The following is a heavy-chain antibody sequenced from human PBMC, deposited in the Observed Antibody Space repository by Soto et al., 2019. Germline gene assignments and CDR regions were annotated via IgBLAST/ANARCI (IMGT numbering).Heavy chain of an antibody. CDR3: AKDSGGNSKGGGMDV. CDR1: GFTFDDYA. Sequence: LRLSCAASGFTFDDYAMHWVRQAPGKGLEWVSGISWNSGSIGYADSVKGRFTISRDNAKNSLYLQMNSLRAEDTALYYCAKDSGGNSKGGGMDVWGQGTTVTVSS. J-gene: IGHJ6*02. D-gene: IGHD2-21*02. V-gene: IGHV3-9*01. CDR2: ISWNSGSI.